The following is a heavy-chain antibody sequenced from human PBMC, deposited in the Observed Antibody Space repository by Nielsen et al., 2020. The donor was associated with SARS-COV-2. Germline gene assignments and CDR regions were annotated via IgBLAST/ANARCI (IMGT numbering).Heavy chain of an antibody. D-gene: IGHD6-25*01. CDR2: ITMSRAYM. Sequence: GESLKISCAASRFRFTSSSMNWVRQAPGKGLEWVASITMSRAYMYYADSVRGRFTLSRDNAENSLNLQMNSLRDQDTAGYYCARDQDGGAATSNWYFDLWGRGTLVIVSS. CDR1: RFRFTSSS. CDR3: ARDQDGGAATSNWYFDL. V-gene: IGHV3-21*01. J-gene: IGHJ2*01.